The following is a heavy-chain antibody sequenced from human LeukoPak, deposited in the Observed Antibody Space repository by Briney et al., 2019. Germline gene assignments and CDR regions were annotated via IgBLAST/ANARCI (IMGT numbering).Heavy chain of an antibody. CDR1: GFTFSSYA. CDR3: AREIAVAGGTNFDY. J-gene: IGHJ4*02. D-gene: IGHD6-19*01. Sequence: GGSLRLSCAASGFTFSSYAMSWVRQAPGKGLEWVSVIYSGGSTYYADSVKGRFTISRDNSKNTLYLQMNSLRAEDTAVYYCAREIAVAGGTNFDYWGQGTLVTVSS. CDR2: IYSGGST. V-gene: IGHV3-53*01.